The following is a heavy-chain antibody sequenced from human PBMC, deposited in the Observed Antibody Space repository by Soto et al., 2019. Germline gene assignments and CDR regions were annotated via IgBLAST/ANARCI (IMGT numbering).Heavy chain of an antibody. D-gene: IGHD6-25*01. V-gene: IGHV4-59*08. CDR2: IHYSGPT. CDR1: GGSINAYY. J-gene: IGHJ4*02. Sequence: PSETLSLTCTVSGGSINAYYWSWILQPPGKGLEWIGYIHYSGPTDYNPSLKSRVTISVDTSKNQFSLKLSSVTAADTAVYYCASHSKRSQLDSWGPGTQVTVSS. CDR3: ASHSKRSQLDS.